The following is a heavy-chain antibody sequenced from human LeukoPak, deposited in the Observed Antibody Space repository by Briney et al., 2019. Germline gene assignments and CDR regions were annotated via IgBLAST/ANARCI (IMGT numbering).Heavy chain of an antibody. CDR3: AGAGVGLDY. CDR2: INPNNDGT. D-gene: IGHD1-26*01. Sequence: ASVKVSCKASGYTFTDYYVHWVRQAPGQGLEWMGWINPNNDGTNYAQNFQGRVTMTRDTSISTAYMELNSLTADDTAVYYCAGAGVGLDYWGQGTLVTVSS. CDR1: GYTFTDYY. J-gene: IGHJ4*02. V-gene: IGHV1-2*02.